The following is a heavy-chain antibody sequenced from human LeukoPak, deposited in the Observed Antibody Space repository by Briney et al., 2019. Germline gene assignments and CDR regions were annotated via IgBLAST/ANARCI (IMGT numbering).Heavy chain of an antibody. CDR1: GFTFSFYS. V-gene: IGHV3-7*04. J-gene: IGHJ4*02. CDR2: IKQVGREK. CDR3: ARGRSSSLDY. D-gene: IGHD2-2*01. Sequence: GESLRLSCAPSGFTFSFYSMNWVRPAPAKGLEWVAKIKQVGREKYYVVSVKGRFSISRDNAKKSLYLQMDSLRAEDTAVYICARGRSSSLDYWGQGTLVTVSS.